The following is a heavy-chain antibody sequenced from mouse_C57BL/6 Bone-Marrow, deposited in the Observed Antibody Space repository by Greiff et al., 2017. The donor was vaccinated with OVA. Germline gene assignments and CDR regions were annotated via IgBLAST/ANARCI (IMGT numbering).Heavy chain of an antibody. CDR3: AGEDATVVANWYFDV. CDR2: IYPGDGDT. CDR1: GYAFSSSW. D-gene: IGHD1-1*01. Sequence: QVQLQQSGPELVKPGASVKISCKASGYAFSSSWMNWVKQRPGKGLEWIGRIYPGDGDTNYNGKFKGQATLTADKSSSTAYMQLSSLTSEDSAVYYCAGEDATVVANWYFDVWGTGTTVTVSS. V-gene: IGHV1-82*01. J-gene: IGHJ1*03.